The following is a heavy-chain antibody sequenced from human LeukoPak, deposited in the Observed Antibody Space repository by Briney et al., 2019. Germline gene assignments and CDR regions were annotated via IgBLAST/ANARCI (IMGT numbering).Heavy chain of an antibody. J-gene: IGHJ5*02. D-gene: IGHD3-22*01. CDR1: GGSISSSTYY. CDR2: IYYSGST. V-gene: IGHV4-39*01. Sequence: SETLSLTCTVSGGSISSSTYYWGWIRQPPGKGLEWIGSIYYSGSTYYNPSLKSRVTISVDTSKNQFSLKLSSVTAADTAVYYCARQTTMIVVVRTILFDPWGQGTLVTVSS. CDR3: ARQTTMIVVVRTILFDP.